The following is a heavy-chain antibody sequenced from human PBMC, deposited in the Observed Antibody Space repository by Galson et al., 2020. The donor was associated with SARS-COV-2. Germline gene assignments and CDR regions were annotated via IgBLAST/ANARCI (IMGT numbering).Heavy chain of an antibody. D-gene: IGHD6-13*01. J-gene: IGHJ6*02. CDR1: GGSFSGYY. V-gene: IGHV4-34*01. CDR2: INHSGST. Sequence: SETLSLTCAVYGGSFSGYYWSWIRQPPGKGLEWIGEINHSGSTNYNPSLKSRVTISVDTSKNQFSLKLSSVTAADTAVYYCARLYSSSWPRHYYYYGMDVWGQGTTVTVSS. CDR3: ARLYSSSWPRHYYYYGMDV.